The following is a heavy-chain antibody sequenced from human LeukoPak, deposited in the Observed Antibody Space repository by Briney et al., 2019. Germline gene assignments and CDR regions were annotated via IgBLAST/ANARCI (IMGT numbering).Heavy chain of an antibody. J-gene: IGHJ4*02. CDR1: GFTVSSNY. CDR2: IRYDGSKT. CDR3: AKHRTGGTYGDYGFDY. V-gene: IGHV3-30*02. D-gene: IGHD4-17*01. Sequence: PGGSLRLSCAASGFTVSSNYMSWVRQAPGKGLEWVASIRYDGSKTYYADSVKGRFTISRDNSKNTLYLQMNSLRAEDTAVYYCAKHRTGGTYGDYGFDYWGQGTLVPVSS.